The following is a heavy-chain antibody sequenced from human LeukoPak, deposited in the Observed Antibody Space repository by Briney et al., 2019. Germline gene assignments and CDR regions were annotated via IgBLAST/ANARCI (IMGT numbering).Heavy chain of an antibody. Sequence: GESLKISCKGSGYSFTSYWIGWVRQMPGKGLEWMGIIYPSDSDTRYSPSFQGQVTISADKSISTAYLQWSSLKTSDTAMYYCARRERYCSSISCYGVDYWGQGTLVTVSS. CDR2: IYPSDSDT. CDR3: ARRERYCSSISCYGVDY. CDR1: GYSFTSYW. D-gene: IGHD2-2*01. V-gene: IGHV5-51*01. J-gene: IGHJ4*02.